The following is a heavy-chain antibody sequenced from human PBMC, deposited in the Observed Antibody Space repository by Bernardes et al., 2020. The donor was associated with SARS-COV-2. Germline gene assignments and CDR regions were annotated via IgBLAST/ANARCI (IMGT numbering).Heavy chain of an antibody. CDR3: ARWGDSDAFDI. J-gene: IGHJ3*02. CDR2: INHSGTS. Sequence: SETLSPTCAVYGGSFRGYYWSWIRQPPGQGLEWIGEINHSGTSKYNPSLKSRFTISVDTSKNQFSLKLSSVTAADTAMYYCARWGDSDAFDIWGQGAMVTVSS. D-gene: IGHD1-26*01. V-gene: IGHV4-34*01. CDR1: GGSFRGYY.